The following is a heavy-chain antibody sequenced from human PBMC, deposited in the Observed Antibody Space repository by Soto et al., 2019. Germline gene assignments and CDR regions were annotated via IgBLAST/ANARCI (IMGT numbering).Heavy chain of an antibody. V-gene: IGHV3-9*01. CDR3: AKDMRSHYDSSPGDI. D-gene: IGHD3-22*01. J-gene: IGHJ3*02. CDR1: GFTCDDYA. Sequence: EVQLVESGGGLVQPGRSMRLSCAASGFTCDDYAMHWVRQAPGKGLVRVSGISWNSGSIGYADSVKGRFTISRDNAKNSLYLQMNSLRAEDTAVYYCAKDMRSHYDSSPGDIWCQGTMVTVSS. CDR2: ISWNSGSI.